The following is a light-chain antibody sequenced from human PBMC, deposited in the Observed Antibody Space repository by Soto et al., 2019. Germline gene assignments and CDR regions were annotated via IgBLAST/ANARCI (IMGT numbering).Light chain of an antibody. CDR2: DAS. CDR1: QSVSSS. CDR3: QQRKT. J-gene: IGKJ4*01. V-gene: IGKV3-11*01. Sequence: ELVLTQSPATLSLSPWERATLSCRASQSVSSSLAWYQQKPGQAPRLLISDASNRATGVPAMFSGSGSGTDFTLTISSLGPADFAVYYCQQRKTFGGGTKVDI.